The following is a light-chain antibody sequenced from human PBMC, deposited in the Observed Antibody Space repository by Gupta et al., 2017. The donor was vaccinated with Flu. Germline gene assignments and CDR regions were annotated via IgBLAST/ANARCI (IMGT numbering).Light chain of an antibody. CDR3: QQYNSDFQWT. Sequence: DIQMTQSPSTLSASVGDRGTITCRASQSVGGWLAWYQQKPGKAPKPLIYRTSTLERGVPSRFSGSGSGTEFTLTIDSLQPDDFAAYYCQQYNSDFQWTFGQGTKVEIK. V-gene: IGKV1-5*03. CDR1: QSVGGW. CDR2: RTS. J-gene: IGKJ1*01.